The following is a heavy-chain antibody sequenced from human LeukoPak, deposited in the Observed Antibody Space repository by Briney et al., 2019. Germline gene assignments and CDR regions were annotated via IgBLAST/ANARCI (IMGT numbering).Heavy chain of an antibody. CDR3: AKVGYYGSGSYFFPSDY. Sequence: GGSLRLSCAASGFTFSSYAMSWVRQAPGKGLEWVSAISGSGGSTYYADSVKGRSTISRDSSKNTLYLQMNSLRAEDTAIYYCAKVGYYGSGSYFFPSDYWGQGTLVTVSS. J-gene: IGHJ4*02. CDR2: ISGSGGST. CDR1: GFTFSSYA. D-gene: IGHD3-10*01. V-gene: IGHV3-23*01.